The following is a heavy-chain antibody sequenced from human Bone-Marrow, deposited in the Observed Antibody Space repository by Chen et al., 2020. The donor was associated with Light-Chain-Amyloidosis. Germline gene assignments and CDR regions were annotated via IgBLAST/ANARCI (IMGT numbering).Heavy chain of an antibody. CDR2: LSYDGNSK. Sequence: QVQLVESGGGVVQPGRSLRLSCAASGFTFSNYGMHWVRQTPGKGLEWVAVLSYDGNSKYYADSVKGRFTISRDSSKNTLYLQMNSLRAEDTAVYYCARVSSERGGPARPPGDSWGQGTLVTVSS. D-gene: IGHD6-6*01. V-gene: IGHV3-30-3*01. CDR3: ARVSSERGGPARPPGDS. J-gene: IGHJ4*02. CDR1: GFTFSNYG.